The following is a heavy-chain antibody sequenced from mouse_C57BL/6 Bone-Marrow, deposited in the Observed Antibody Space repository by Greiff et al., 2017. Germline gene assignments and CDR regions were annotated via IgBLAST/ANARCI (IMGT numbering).Heavy chain of an antibody. CDR1: GYTFTSYW. J-gene: IGHJ3*01. CDR3: AEGNSAWFAY. D-gene: IGHD2-1*01. V-gene: IGHV1-69*01. Sequence: QVQLQQPGAELVMPGASVKLSCKASGYTFTSYWMHWVKQRPGQGLEWIGEIDPSDSYTNYNQKFKGKSTLTVDKSSSTAYMQLSSLTSEDSAVYYCAEGNSAWFAYWGQGTLVTVSA. CDR2: IDPSDSYT.